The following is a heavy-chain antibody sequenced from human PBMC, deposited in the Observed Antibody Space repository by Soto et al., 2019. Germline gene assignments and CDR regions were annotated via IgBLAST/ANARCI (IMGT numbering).Heavy chain of an antibody. J-gene: IGHJ5*02. V-gene: IGHV3-11*01. Sequence: GGSLSLSCAASGFTFSDYYMSWIRQAPGKGLEWISHISDSASTMYYADSVKGRFTISRDNARKSLFLHMNSLRAEDTAVYYCARDTAFISSGLFNPWGQGTLVTVYS. CDR1: GFTFSDYY. D-gene: IGHD3-22*01. CDR2: ISDSASTM. CDR3: ARDTAFISSGLFNP.